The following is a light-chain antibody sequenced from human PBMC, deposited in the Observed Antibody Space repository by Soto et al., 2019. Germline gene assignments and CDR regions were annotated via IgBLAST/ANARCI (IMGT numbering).Light chain of an antibody. V-gene: IGKV1-39*01. CDR1: QSISTY. CDR3: EQSHSFPRT. J-gene: IGKJ1*01. Sequence: DIQMTQSPSSLSESVGDRVTITCRASQSISTYLNWYQQKPGNAPKVLIFAASSLLSGVPSRFSGSGSGTDFTITITSLNTEDFATDYCEQSHSFPRTFGQGTKVE. CDR2: AAS.